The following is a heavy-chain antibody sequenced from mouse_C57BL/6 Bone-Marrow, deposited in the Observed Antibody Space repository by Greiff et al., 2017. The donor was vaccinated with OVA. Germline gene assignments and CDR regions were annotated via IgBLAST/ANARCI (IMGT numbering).Heavy chain of an antibody. CDR1: GFSLTSYG. CDR2: IWSGGST. Sequence: QVQLKESGPGLVQPSQSLSITCTVSGFSLTSYGVHWVRQSPGKGLEWLGVIWSGGSTDYNAAFISRLSISKDNSKSQVFFKMNSLQADDTAIYYCASPYYYGSSQFAYWGQGTLVTVSA. D-gene: IGHD1-1*01. V-gene: IGHV2-2*01. J-gene: IGHJ3*01. CDR3: ASPYYYGSSQFAY.